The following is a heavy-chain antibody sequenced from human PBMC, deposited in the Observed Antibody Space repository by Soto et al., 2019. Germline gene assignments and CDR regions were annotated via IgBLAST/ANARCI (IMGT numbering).Heavy chain of an antibody. V-gene: IGHV4-39*07. CDR3: ARVAATSNLRIFGVVSYFDY. CDR1: GGSISSSSYF. Sequence: PSETLSLTCTVSGGSISSSSYFWGWIRQPPGKGLEWIGSIYYSGSTYYNPSLKSRVTISVDTSKNQFSLKLSSVTAADTAVYYCARVAATSNLRIFGVVSYFDYWGQGTLVTVSS. D-gene: IGHD3-3*01. CDR2: IYYSGST. J-gene: IGHJ4*02.